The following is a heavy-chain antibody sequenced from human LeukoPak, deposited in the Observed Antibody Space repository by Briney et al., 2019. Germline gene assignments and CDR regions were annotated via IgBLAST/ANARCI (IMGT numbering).Heavy chain of an antibody. J-gene: IGHJ4*02. Sequence: SETLSLTCTVSGGSISSSSYYWGWIRQPPGKGLEWIGSIYYSGSTYYNPSLKSRVTISVDTSKNQFSLKLSSVTAADTAVYYCARAIGRVSSWYGPFDYWGQGTLVTVSS. V-gene: IGHV4-39*07. CDR3: ARAIGRVSSWYGPFDY. CDR2: IYYSGST. CDR1: GGSISSSSYY. D-gene: IGHD6-13*01.